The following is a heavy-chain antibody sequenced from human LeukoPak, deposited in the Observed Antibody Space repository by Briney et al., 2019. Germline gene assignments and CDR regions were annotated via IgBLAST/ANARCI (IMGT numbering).Heavy chain of an antibody. CDR1: GGSISSYY. Sequence: PSETLSLTCTVSGGSISSYYWSWIRQPAGKGLEWIGRIYTSGGTNYNPSLKSRVTMSVDTSKNQFSLKLSSVTAADTAVYYCARDDQRYCSSTSCYDYYYYMDVWGKGTTVTVSS. D-gene: IGHD2-2*01. CDR3: ARDDQRYCSSTSCYDYYYYMDV. V-gene: IGHV4-4*07. J-gene: IGHJ6*03. CDR2: IYTSGGT.